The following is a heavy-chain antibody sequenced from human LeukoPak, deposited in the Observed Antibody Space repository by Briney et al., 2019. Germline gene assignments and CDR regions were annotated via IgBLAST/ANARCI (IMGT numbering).Heavy chain of an antibody. D-gene: IGHD6-19*01. CDR1: GFTFSNYN. CDR3: ARKAIAVAGNSRSYYYYYMDV. J-gene: IGHJ6*03. CDR2: ISSSSSYI. V-gene: IGHV3-21*01. Sequence: GGSLRLSCAASGFTFSNYNMNWVRQAPGKGLEWVSSISSSSSYIYYLDSVKGRFTISRDNAKNSLYLQMNSLRAEDTAVYYCARKAIAVAGNSRSYYYYYMDVWGKGTTVTVSS.